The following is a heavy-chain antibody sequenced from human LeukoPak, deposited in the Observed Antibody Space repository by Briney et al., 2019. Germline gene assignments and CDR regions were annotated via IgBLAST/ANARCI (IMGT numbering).Heavy chain of an antibody. Sequence: PGGSLRLSCAASGFTFDDYGMTWVRQTPGKGLEWVALISYDGSNKYYADSVKGRFTISRDNSKNTLYLQMNSLRPEDTAVYYCAKGVSSSWFYFDYWGQGTLVTVSS. D-gene: IGHD6-13*01. CDR1: GFTFDDYG. CDR2: ISYDGSNK. J-gene: IGHJ4*02. V-gene: IGHV3-30*18. CDR3: AKGVSSSWFYFDY.